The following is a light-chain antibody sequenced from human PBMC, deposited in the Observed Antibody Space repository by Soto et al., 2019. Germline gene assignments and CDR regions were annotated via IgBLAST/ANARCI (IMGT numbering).Light chain of an antibody. Sequence: QSALTQPASVSGSPGQSITISCTGTNSDVGGYNYVSWYQQHPGKAPKPMIYDVSNRPSGVSNRFSGSKSGNTASLTISGLQAEDEADYYSTSYTSSGTYVFGTGTKVT. CDR1: NSDVGGYNY. V-gene: IGLV2-14*01. CDR3: TSYTSSGTYV. CDR2: DVS. J-gene: IGLJ1*01.